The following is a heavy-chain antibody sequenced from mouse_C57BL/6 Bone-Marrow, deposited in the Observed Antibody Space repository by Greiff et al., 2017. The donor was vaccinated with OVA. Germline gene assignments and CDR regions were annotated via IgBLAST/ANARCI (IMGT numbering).Heavy chain of an antibody. J-gene: IGHJ3*01. V-gene: IGHV1-59*01. D-gene: IGHD3-2*02. Sequence: QVHVKQPGAELVRPGTSVKLSCKASGYTFTSYWMHWVKQRPGQGLEWIGVIDPSDSYTNYNQKFKGKATLTVDTSSSTAYMQLSSLTSEDSAVYYCAHSSGLSWFAYWGQGTLVTVSA. CDR1: GYTFTSYW. CDR3: AHSSGLSWFAY. CDR2: IDPSDSYT.